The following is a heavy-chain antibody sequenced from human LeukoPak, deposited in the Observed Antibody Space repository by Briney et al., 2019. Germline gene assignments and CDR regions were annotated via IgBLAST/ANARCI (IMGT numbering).Heavy chain of an antibody. CDR3: ARAPSEIGGYYPEYFRH. J-gene: IGHJ1*01. V-gene: IGHV3-74*01. Sequence: GGSLRLSCAASGFTFSTYWMHWVRQAPGKGLAWVSRIKSDGSTNYADSVKGRFTISRDNAKHTLSLQMNSMRPEDTGVYYCARAPSEIGGYYPEYFRHWGQGTLVTVSS. CDR2: IKSDGST. CDR1: GFTFSTYW. D-gene: IGHD3-3*01.